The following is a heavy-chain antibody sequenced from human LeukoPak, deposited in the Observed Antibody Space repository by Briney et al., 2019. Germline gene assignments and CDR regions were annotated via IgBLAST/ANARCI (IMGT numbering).Heavy chain of an antibody. Sequence: GGSLRLSCAASGFTFSSYAMHWVRQAPGKGLEWVAVISYDGSNKYYADSVKGRFTISRDNSKNTLYLQVNSLRAEDTAVYYCARGYYMDVWGKGTTVTVSS. CDR2: ISYDGSNK. V-gene: IGHV3-30-3*01. CDR1: GFTFSSYA. CDR3: ARGYYMDV. J-gene: IGHJ6*03.